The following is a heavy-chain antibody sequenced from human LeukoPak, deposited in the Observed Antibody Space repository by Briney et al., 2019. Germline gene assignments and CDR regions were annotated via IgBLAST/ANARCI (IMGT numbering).Heavy chain of an antibody. CDR2: IYHSGST. CDR3: ARDHKGGYCSSTSCSGYFDY. J-gene: IGHJ4*02. Sequence: SQTLSLTCTVSGGSISSGGYYWSWIRQPPGKGLEWIGYIYHSGSTYYNPSLKSRVTISVDRSKNQFSLKLSSVTAADTAVYYCARDHKGGYCSSTSCSGYFDYWGQGTLVTVSS. V-gene: IGHV4-30-2*01. CDR1: GGSISSGGYY. D-gene: IGHD2-2*01.